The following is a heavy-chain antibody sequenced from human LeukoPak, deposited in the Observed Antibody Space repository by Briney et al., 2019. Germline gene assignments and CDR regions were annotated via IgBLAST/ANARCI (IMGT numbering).Heavy chain of an antibody. CDR3: ARYSGPSNWFDP. CDR2: IRYSGSA. CDR1: GGSISTYY. Sequence: SETLSLTCTVSGGSISTYYWSWIRQPPGKGLEWIGYIRYSGSANYNPSLKSRVTISVATSKIQFSLKLTSVTAANTAVYYCARYSGPSNWFDPWGQGTLVTVSS. J-gene: IGHJ5*02. V-gene: IGHV4-59*01. D-gene: IGHD1-26*01.